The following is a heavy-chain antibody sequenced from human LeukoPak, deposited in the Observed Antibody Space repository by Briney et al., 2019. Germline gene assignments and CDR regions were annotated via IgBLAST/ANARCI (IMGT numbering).Heavy chain of an antibody. CDR2: IIPIFGTA. CDR1: GGTFSSYA. CDR3: ASLSSGAAIRYDAFDI. J-gene: IGHJ3*02. D-gene: IGHD1-26*01. V-gene: IGHV1-69*05. Sequence: SVKVSCKASGGTFSSYAISWVRQAPGQGLEWMGGIIPIFGTANYAQKFQGRVTITTDESTSTAYMELSSLRSEDTAVYYCASLSSGAAIRYDAFDIWGQGTMVTVSS.